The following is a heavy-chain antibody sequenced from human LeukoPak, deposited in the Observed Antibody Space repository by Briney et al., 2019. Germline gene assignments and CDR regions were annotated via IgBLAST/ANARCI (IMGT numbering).Heavy chain of an antibody. D-gene: IGHD3-10*01. J-gene: IGHJ6*02. Sequence: PSQTLSLTCTVSGGSISSGSYYWGWIRQPAGKGLEWIGRIYTSGSTNYNPSLKSRVTISVDTSKNQFSLKLSSVTAADTAVYYCARADRGVIYYYGMDVWGQGTTVTVSS. V-gene: IGHV4-61*02. CDR3: ARADRGVIYYYGMDV. CDR1: GGSISSGSYY. CDR2: IYTSGST.